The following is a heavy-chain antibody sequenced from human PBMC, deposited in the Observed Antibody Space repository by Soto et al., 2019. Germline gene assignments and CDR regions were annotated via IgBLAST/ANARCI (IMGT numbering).Heavy chain of an antibody. CDR3: AHTRVLDTSDL. CDR2: IYWNDIK. Sequence: QITLKESGPTLVKPTQTLTLTCTFSGFSLSTSGVGVAWIRQPPGKALEWLGLIYWNDIKRYSPSLKSRLTIPQDPSKDQVVPTLTNLDPVDTAAYYWAHTRVLDTSDLWGQGTLVTVSS. V-gene: IGHV2-5*01. CDR1: GFSLSTSGVG. D-gene: IGHD2-8*01. J-gene: IGHJ4*02.